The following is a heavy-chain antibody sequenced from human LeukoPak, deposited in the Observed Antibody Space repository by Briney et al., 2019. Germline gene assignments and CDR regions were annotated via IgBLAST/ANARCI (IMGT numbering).Heavy chain of an antibody. Sequence: GGSLRLSCAASGFTFSSYSMNWVRQAPGKRLEWVSSISSSSSYIYYADSVKGRFTISRDNAKNSLYLQMNSLRAEDTAVYYCARDLRFGELLNPTAGSYWGQGTLVTVSS. J-gene: IGHJ4*02. CDR3: ARDLRFGELLNPTAGSY. V-gene: IGHV3-21*01. CDR1: GFTFSSYS. D-gene: IGHD3-10*01. CDR2: ISSSSSYI.